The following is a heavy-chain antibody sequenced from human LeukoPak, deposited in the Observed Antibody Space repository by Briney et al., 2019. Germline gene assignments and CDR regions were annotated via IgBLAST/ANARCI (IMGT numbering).Heavy chain of an antibody. CDR1: GFNVNYYF. Sequence: GGSLRLSCAASGFNVNYYFMNWVRQAPGRGLEWVSVLYTGGTTYYGDSVWGRFTVSRDNPKNMLYLQMNSLRAEDTAVYYCAGLSAAGMGNWFDPWGQGTLVTVSS. CDR3: AGLSAAGMGNWFDP. J-gene: IGHJ5*02. V-gene: IGHV3-66*01. CDR2: LYTGGTT. D-gene: IGHD6-13*01.